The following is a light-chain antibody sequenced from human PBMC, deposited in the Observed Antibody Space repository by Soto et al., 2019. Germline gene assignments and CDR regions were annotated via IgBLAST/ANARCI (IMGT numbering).Light chain of an antibody. J-gene: IGLJ1*01. Sequence: QSALTQPASVSGSPGQSITISCTGTSSDVGGYNYVSWYQQHPGKAPRLMICDVSQRPSGVPDRFSGSKSGNTASLTISGLQAEDEADYYCCSYAGSYTEVFGTGTKVTVL. V-gene: IGLV2-11*01. CDR2: DVS. CDR3: CSYAGSYTEV. CDR1: SSDVGGYNY.